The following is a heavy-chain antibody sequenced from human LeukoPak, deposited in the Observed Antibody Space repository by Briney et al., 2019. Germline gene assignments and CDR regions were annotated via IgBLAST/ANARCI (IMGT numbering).Heavy chain of an antibody. CDR2: INHSGST. Sequence: SETLFLTCAVYGESFSAYYWTWIRQPPGKGLEWIGEINHSGSTNYNPSLKSRVTMSVDTSKNQFSLKLSSVTAADTAVYYCARFPMVAVAYRYYYMDVWGKGTTVTVSS. CDR3: ARFPMVAVAYRYYYMDV. V-gene: IGHV4-34*01. CDR1: GESFSAYY. D-gene: IGHD3-22*01. J-gene: IGHJ6*03.